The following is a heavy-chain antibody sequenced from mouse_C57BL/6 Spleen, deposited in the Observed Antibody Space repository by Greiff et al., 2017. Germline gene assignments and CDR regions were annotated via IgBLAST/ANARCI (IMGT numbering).Heavy chain of an antibody. CDR2: MNPNTGGT. J-gene: IGHJ1*03. CDR1: GYTFTDYY. Sequence: EVQLLQSGPALVKPGASVKISCKASGYTFTDYYMNWVKQSHGKSLEWIGVMNPNTGGTSYSQKFKGKATLTVNKSSSTAYMELRSLTSYESAVYYGARRGGNYVGYFDVWGTGTTVTVSS. V-gene: IGHV1-26*01. CDR3: ARRGGNYVGYFDV. D-gene: IGHD2-1*01.